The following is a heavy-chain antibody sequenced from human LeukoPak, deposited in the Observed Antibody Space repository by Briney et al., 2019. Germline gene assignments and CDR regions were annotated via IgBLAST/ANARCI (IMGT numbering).Heavy chain of an antibody. J-gene: IGHJ4*02. D-gene: IGHD1-7*01. V-gene: IGHV3-23*01. CDR3: AKAFIQAPELYFDY. CDR2: ISGSGGST. CDR1: GFIFSSYA. Sequence: PGGSLRLSCAASGFIFSSYAMSWVRQAPGKGLEWVSAISGSGGSTYYADSVKGRFTISRDNSKNTLYLQMNSLRAEDTAVYYCAKAFIQAPELYFDYWGQGTLVTVSS.